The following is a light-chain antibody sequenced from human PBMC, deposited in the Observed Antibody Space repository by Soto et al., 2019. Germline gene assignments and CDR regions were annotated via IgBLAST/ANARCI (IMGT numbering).Light chain of an antibody. V-gene: IGKV1-39*01. J-gene: IGKJ4*01. CDR1: QSISNY. CDR3: QQSHSTPLT. CDR2: GAS. Sequence: DIQMTQSPSSLSASVGDRVTITCRASQSISNYLNWYQQTPGKAPKLLIYGASSLQSGVPSRFSGRGSGTDFTLTISSVQPEDSATYYCQQSHSTPLTFGGGTQVEVK.